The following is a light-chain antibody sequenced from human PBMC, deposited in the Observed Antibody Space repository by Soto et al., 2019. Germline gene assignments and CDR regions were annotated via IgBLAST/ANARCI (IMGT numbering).Light chain of an antibody. CDR1: SSNIGNNY. CDR2: RTN. Sequence: QSVLTQPPSASGTPGQRVTISCSGTSSNIGNNYVCWYQQLPGTAPKLLIYRTNQRPSGVPDRFSGSKSGTSASLAISGLRSADEADYYCAAWDDSLSGVVFGGGTKLTVL. CDR3: AAWDDSLSGVV. J-gene: IGLJ2*01. V-gene: IGLV1-47*01.